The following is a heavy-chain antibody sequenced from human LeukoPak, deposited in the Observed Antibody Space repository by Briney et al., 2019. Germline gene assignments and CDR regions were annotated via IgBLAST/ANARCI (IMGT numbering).Heavy chain of an antibody. CDR1: GFTFSSYS. D-gene: IGHD3-22*01. Sequence: GGSLRLSCAASGFTFSSYSMNWVRQAPGKGLEWVSSISNSSRYTYYADSVRGRFTISRDNAKNSLSLQMNSLRAEDTAVYYCARGANYYDSSGYYYPFDFWGRGTLVTVSS. V-gene: IGHV3-21*01. J-gene: IGHJ4*02. CDR2: ISNSSRYT. CDR3: ARGANYYDSSGYYYPFDF.